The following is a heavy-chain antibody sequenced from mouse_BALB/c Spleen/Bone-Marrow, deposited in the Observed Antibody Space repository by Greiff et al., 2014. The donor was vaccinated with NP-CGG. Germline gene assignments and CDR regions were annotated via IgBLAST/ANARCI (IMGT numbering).Heavy chain of an antibody. CDR3: ARDGDYDWFAY. J-gene: IGHJ3*01. CDR2: INPYNDGT. D-gene: IGHD2-4*01. V-gene: IGHV1-14*01. CDR1: GYTFTSYV. Sequence: EVQLQQSGPELVKPGASVKMSCKASGYTFTSYVMHWVKQKPGQGLEWTGHINPYNDGTKYNEKFKGKATLTSDKSSSTAYMELSSLTSEDSAVYYCARDGDYDWFAYWGQGTLVTVSA.